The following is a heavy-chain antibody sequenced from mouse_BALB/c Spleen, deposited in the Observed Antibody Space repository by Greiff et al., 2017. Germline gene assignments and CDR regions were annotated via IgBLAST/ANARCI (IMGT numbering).Heavy chain of an antibody. CDR1: GFDFSRYW. Sequence: EVMLVESGGGLVQPGGSLKLSCAASGFDFSRYWMSWVRQAPGKGLEWIGEINPDSSTINYTPSLKDKFIISRDNAKNTLYLQMSKVRSEDTALYYCAREDRYDGYYAMDYWGQGTSVTVSS. D-gene: IGHD2-14*01. V-gene: IGHV4-1*02. CDR2: INPDSSTI. J-gene: IGHJ4*01. CDR3: AREDRYDGYYAMDY.